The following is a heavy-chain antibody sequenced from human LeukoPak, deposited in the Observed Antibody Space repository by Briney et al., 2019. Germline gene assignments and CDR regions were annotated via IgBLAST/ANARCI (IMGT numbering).Heavy chain of an antibody. Sequence: GGSLRLSCAASRFTFSSYAMSWVRQAPGKGLEWVSVTSGSSGSKYYADSVKGRFTISRDNSKNTLYLQMNSLSAEDTAVYYCVKESRWALGAAGAAFDIWGQGTMVTVSS. CDR2: TSGSSGSK. D-gene: IGHD2-15*01. V-gene: IGHV3-23*01. CDR1: RFTFSSYA. CDR3: VKESRWALGAAGAAFDI. J-gene: IGHJ3*02.